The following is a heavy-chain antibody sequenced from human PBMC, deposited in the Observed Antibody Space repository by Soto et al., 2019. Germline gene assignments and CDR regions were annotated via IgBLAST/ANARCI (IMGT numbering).Heavy chain of an antibody. CDR2: IYDSGSS. CDR3: ARHVVHLWSGYRLTGYFDY. J-gene: IGHJ4*02. Sequence: QVQLQESGPGLVKPSETLSLTCTVSGGSISGYYWSWIRQPPGKGLEWIGYIYDSGSSNYNFSLMSRVTISIDTSKNQFSLKLTSVTAADSAVYYCARHVVHLWSGYRLTGYFDYWGQGTLVTVSS. CDR1: GGSISGYY. D-gene: IGHD3-3*02. V-gene: IGHV4-59*08.